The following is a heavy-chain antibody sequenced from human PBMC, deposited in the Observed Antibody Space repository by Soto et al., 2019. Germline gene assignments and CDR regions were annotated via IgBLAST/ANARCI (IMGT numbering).Heavy chain of an antibody. CDR2: IVVGSGNT. CDR3: AADRFTMVRGAKDYYYYYGMDV. V-gene: IGHV1-58*02. CDR1: GFTFTSSA. Sequence: QMQLVQSGPEVKKPGTSVKVSCKASGFTFTSSAMQWVRQASGQRLEWIGWIVVGSGNTNYAQKFQERVTITRDMSTSTAYMELSSLRSEDTAVYYCAADRFTMVRGAKDYYYYYGMDVWGQGTTVTVSS. D-gene: IGHD3-10*01. J-gene: IGHJ6*02.